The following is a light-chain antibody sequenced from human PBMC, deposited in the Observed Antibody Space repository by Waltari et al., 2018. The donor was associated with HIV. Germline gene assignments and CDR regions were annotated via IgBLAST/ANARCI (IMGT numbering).Light chain of an antibody. J-gene: IGLJ3*02. CDR3: ATSVPGGALV. CDR1: TAHTPNHHT. V-gene: IGLV2-14*01. CDR2: DDD. Sequence: QSALPQPASVYGPPGPIITISCIGATAHTPNHHTIPWYQHPPQKRPHLSMLDDDIRPSGVPYRFSASKSDNTASLTISGRHFDDESDYYCATSVPGGALVFVGGTKVAV.